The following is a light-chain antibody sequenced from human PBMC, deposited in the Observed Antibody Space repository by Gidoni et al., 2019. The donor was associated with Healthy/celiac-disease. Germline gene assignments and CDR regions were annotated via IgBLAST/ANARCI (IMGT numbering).Light chain of an antibody. Sequence: EIVLTQSPATPSLSPGERATLSCRASQSVSSYLAWYQQNPGQAPRLLIDAASNRATGFPARFSGSGSDTDFTLTIIRLEPEDFAVYYCHHRINWLFGGXTQVEIK. CDR3: HHRINWL. V-gene: IGKV3-11*01. CDR1: QSVSSY. CDR2: AAS. J-gene: IGKJ4*01.